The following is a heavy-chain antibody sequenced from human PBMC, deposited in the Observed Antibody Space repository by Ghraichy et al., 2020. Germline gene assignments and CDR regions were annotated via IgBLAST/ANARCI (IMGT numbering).Heavy chain of an antibody. Sequence: ASVKVSCKASGYTFTSYAMHWVRQAPGQRLEWMGWINAGNGNTKYSQKFQGRVTITRDTSASTAYMELSSLRSEDTAVYYCARAERSGWYSLDYWGQGTLVTVSS. CDR3: ARAERSGWYSLDY. D-gene: IGHD6-19*01. CDR2: INAGNGNT. J-gene: IGHJ4*02. V-gene: IGHV1-3*01. CDR1: GYTFTSYA.